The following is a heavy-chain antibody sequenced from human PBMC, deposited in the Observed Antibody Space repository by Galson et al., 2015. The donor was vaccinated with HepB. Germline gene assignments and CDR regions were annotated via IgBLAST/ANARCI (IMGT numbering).Heavy chain of an antibody. D-gene: IGHD2-15*01. J-gene: IGHJ4*02. CDR3: ARDATGGVVVVAALNFDY. CDR1: GFTFSSYW. CDR2: IESDGSST. Sequence: SLRLSCAASGFTFSSYWMDWVRQAPGKGLVWVSRIESDGSSTDYADSVKGRFTISRDNAKNSLYLQMNSLRAEDTAVYYCARDATGGVVVVAALNFDYWGQGALVTVSS. V-gene: IGHV3-74*01.